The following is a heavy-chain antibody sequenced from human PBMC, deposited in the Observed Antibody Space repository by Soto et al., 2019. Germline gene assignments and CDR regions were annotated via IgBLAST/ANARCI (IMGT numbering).Heavy chain of an antibody. CDR1: GGTFSSYA. CDR3: ARGARGDGYNLSY. Sequence: QVQLVQSGAEVKKPGSSVKVSCKASGGTFSSYAISWVRQAPGQGLEWMGGIIPIFGTANYAQKFQSRVTSTADESTSTAYMELSSLSSEDTAVYYRARGARGDGYNLSYWGQGTLVTVSS. J-gene: IGHJ4*02. D-gene: IGHD5-12*01. V-gene: IGHV1-69*01. CDR2: IIPIFGTA.